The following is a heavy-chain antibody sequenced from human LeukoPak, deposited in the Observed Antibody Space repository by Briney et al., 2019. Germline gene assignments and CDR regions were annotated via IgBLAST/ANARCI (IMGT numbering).Heavy chain of an antibody. J-gene: IGHJ4*02. D-gene: IGHD3-16*01. V-gene: IGHV4-34*01. Sequence: SETLSLTCAVYGGSFRGHYWIWIRQSPRKGLEWIGEINHGGSTNYNPSLKSRVTISIDTSKNQFSLKLNSVTAADTAVYYCARGGGTFGGHGVVAYWGQGPLVTVSS. CDR1: GGSFRGHY. CDR2: INHGGST. CDR3: ARGGGTFGGHGVVAY.